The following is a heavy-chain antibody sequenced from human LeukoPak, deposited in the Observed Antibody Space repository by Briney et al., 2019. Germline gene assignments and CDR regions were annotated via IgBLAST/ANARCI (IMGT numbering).Heavy chain of an antibody. V-gene: IGHV4-34*01. J-gene: IGHJ3*02. CDR2: INHSGST. CDR1: GGSFSGYY. CDR3: ARGGIVVVTARDAFDI. Sequence: SETLSLTCAVYGGSFSGYYWSWIRQPPGKGLEWIGEINHSGSTNYNPSLKSRVTISVDTSKNQFSLKLSSVTAADTAVYYCARGGIVVVTARDAFDIWGQGTMVTVSS. D-gene: IGHD2-21*02.